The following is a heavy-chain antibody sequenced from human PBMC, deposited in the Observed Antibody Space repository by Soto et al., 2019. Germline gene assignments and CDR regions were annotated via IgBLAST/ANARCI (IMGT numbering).Heavy chain of an antibody. CDR3: ARANAIDV. CDR1: GFTFSSKW. CDR2: INQDATQK. Sequence: PGGSLRLSCGASGFTFSSKWRTWVRQVSGKGLEWVANINQDATQKYYVDSVKGRFTISRDNAKNSLYLQMNSLRVEDTAVYYCARANAIDVWGQGIMVTVSS. J-gene: IGHJ3*01. V-gene: IGHV3-7*01.